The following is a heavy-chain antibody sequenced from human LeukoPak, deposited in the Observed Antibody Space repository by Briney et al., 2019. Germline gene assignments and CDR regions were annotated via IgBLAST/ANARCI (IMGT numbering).Heavy chain of an antibody. CDR3: ARDSFYYHGGGYYRGNVMDGSIDY. Sequence: GGSLRLSCAASGFTFSSYCIHWVRQAPGKGLEWVAIIWYDGSNKCYADSVKGRFTISRDNSKNTVYLQMNSLRAEDTAVYYCARDSFYYHGGGYYRGNVMDGSIDYWGQGTLVTVSS. CDR2: IWYDGSNK. V-gene: IGHV3-33*08. CDR1: GFTFSSYC. J-gene: IGHJ4*02. D-gene: IGHD3-22*01.